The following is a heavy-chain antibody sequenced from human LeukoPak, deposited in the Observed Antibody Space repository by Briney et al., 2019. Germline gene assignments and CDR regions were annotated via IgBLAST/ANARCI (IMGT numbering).Heavy chain of an antibody. CDR3: ARTGPLGVVIPTGAFDI. CDR1: GGSISSYY. Sequence: SSETLSLTCTVSGGSISSYYWSWIWQPXXXXXEXXGYXYYSGSTNYNPSLKSRVTISVDTSKNQFSLKLSSVTAADTAVYYCARTGPLGVVIPTGAFDIWGQGTMVTVSS. J-gene: IGHJ3*02. CDR2: XYYSGST. D-gene: IGHD3-3*01. V-gene: IGHV4-59*01.